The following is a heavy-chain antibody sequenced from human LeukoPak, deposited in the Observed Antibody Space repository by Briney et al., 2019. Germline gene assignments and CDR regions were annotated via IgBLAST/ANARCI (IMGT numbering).Heavy chain of an antibody. J-gene: IGHJ6*04. CDR3: AELGITMIGGV. CDR2: INWIGGST. V-gene: IGHV3-20*04. D-gene: IGHD3-10*02. CDR1: GFTFDDFG. Sequence: GGSLRLSCAASGFTFDDFGMSWVRQAPGKGLEWVSGINWIGGSTGYAVSVKGRFTISRDNAKNSLYLQMNSLRAEDTAVYYCAELGITMIGGVWGKGTTVTISS.